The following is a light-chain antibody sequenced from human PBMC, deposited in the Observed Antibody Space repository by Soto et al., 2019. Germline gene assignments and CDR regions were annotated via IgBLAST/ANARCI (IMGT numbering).Light chain of an antibody. Sequence: QSALTQPASVSGSPGQSITLSCTATSSDVGAYNYVSWYQQYPGKAPKLMIYEVINRPSGVSNRFSGSKSGNTASLIISGLQAEDEADYYCSSYTSSSTLVFGGGTKVTVL. CDR2: EVI. CDR3: SSYTSSSTLV. V-gene: IGLV2-14*01. CDR1: SSDVGAYNY. J-gene: IGLJ2*01.